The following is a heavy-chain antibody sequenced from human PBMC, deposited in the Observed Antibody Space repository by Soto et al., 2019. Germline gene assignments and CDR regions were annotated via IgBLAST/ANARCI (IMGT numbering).Heavy chain of an antibody. CDR3: ARVLKDYALDY. Sequence: PSETLSLTCAVYGGSFSGYYWSWIRQPPGKGLEWIGEINHSGSTNYNPSLKSRVTISVDTSKNQFSLKLSSVTAADTAVYYCARVLKDYALDYSGQGTLVTVSS. D-gene: IGHD3-16*01. V-gene: IGHV4-34*01. CDR2: INHSGST. CDR1: GGSFSGYY. J-gene: IGHJ4*02.